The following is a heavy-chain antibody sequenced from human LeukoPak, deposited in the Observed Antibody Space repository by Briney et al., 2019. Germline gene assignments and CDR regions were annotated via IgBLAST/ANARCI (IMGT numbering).Heavy chain of an antibody. CDR1: GYTFSNYG. D-gene: IGHD3-10*01. V-gene: IGHV1-3*01. Sequence: ASVKVSFKASGYTFSNYGIHWVRQAPGQRLECLGWISVGNGNTKYSQNFQGRVTITRDTSATTAYMELSNLRPEDTAVYYCARALVPGSGSYYDWFDPWGQGTLVTVSS. CDR2: ISVGNGNT. J-gene: IGHJ5*02. CDR3: ARALVPGSGSYYDWFDP.